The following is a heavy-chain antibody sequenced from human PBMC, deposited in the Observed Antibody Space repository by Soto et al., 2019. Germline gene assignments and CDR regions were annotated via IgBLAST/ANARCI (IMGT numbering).Heavy chain of an antibody. Sequence: LGGSLRLSCAASGFTFSSYSMNWVRQAPGKGLEWVSYTSSSSSTIYYADSVKGRFTISRDNAKNSLYLQMNSLRAEDTAVYYCSIRASYYDSSGYFGYWGQGTLVTVCS. D-gene: IGHD3-22*01. CDR3: SIRASYYDSSGYFGY. CDR2: TSSSSSTI. J-gene: IGHJ4*02. V-gene: IGHV3-48*01. CDR1: GFTFSSYS.